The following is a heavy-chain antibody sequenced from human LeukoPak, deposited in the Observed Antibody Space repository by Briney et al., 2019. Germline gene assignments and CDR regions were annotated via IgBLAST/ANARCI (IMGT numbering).Heavy chain of an antibody. Sequence: NLGESLKISGKGSGYSFTSYWIGWVRQMPGKGLEWMGIIYPVDSDTRYNPSFQGQVTISADKSISTAYLQWSSLKASDTAMYYCARLGVVGSGSSGTDFDYWGQGTLVTVSS. J-gene: IGHJ4*02. V-gene: IGHV5-51*01. D-gene: IGHD3-10*01. CDR1: GYSFTSYW. CDR3: ARLGVVGSGSSGTDFDY. CDR2: IYPVDSDT.